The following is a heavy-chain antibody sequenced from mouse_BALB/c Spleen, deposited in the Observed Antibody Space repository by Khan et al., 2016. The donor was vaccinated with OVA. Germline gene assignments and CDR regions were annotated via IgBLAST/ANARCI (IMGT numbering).Heavy chain of an antibody. J-gene: IGHJ3*01. CDR3: ARRGYDYGRGALFAY. Sequence: QVQLKQSGPGLVQPSQSLSITCIVSGFSLNNYSVHWVRQSPGKGLEWLGVIWSAGSTDYNAAFISRMTISKDNSRNQIFFRMNSLQPNDTAIYYCARRGYDYGRGALFAYWGQGTLVTVSA. V-gene: IGHV2-2*02. CDR1: GFSLNNYS. D-gene: IGHD2-4*01. CDR2: IWSAGST.